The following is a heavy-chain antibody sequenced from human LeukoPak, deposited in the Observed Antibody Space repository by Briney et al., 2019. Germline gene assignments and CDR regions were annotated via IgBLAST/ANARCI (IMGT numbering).Heavy chain of an antibody. V-gene: IGHV3-23*01. Sequence: GGSLRLSCAASGFTFSRFAMSWVRQAPGKGLEWVSAIFGSGGGTYYADSVKGRFTISRDNSKSTLYLQMNSLRAEDTAVYYCAKDGPYYSSGYYMDVWGKGTTVTVSS. J-gene: IGHJ6*03. D-gene: IGHD6-19*01. CDR3: AKDGPYYSSGYYMDV. CDR1: GFTFSRFA. CDR2: IFGSGGGT.